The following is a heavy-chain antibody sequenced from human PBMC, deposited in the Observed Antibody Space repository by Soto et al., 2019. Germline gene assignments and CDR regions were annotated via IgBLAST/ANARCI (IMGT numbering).Heavy chain of an antibody. CDR3: AKDRGGRYYYYYYGMDV. J-gene: IGHJ6*02. CDR2: ISYDGSNK. V-gene: IGHV3-30*18. Sequence: GGSLRLSCAASGFTFSSYGMHWVRQAPGKGLEWVAVISYDGSNKYYADSVKGRFTISRDNSKNTLYLQMNSLRAEDTAVYYCAKDRGGRYYYYYYGMDVWGQGTTVTVSS. D-gene: IGHD1-26*01. CDR1: GFTFSSYG.